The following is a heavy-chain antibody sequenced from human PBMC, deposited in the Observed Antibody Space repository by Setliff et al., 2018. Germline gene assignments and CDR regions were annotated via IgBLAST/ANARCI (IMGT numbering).Heavy chain of an antibody. Sequence: SETLSLTCTVSGGSISSGGYYWSWIRQHPGKGLEWIGYFYYSGSTSYNPSLKSRVTMSVDTSKNQFSLKLNSLTAADTAVYYCVGRDFSGGDSWGHGTLVTVSS. CDR2: FYYSGST. D-gene: IGHD2-15*01. CDR3: VGRDFSGGDS. J-gene: IGHJ5*01. V-gene: IGHV4-31*03. CDR1: GGSISSGGYY.